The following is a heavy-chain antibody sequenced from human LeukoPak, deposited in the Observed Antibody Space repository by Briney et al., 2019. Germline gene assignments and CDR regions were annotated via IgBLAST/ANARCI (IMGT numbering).Heavy chain of an antibody. CDR1: GFTFSSYA. CDR2: ISGSGGST. J-gene: IGHJ4*02. Sequence: SGGSLRLSCAASGFTFSSYAMSWVRQAPGKGLEWVSAISGSGGSTYYADSVKGRFTISRDNSKNTLYLQMNSLRAEDTAVYYCAKAGSSGSYYFPAGSDYWGQGTLVTVSS. D-gene: IGHD1-26*01. CDR3: AKAGSSGSYYFPAGSDY. V-gene: IGHV3-23*01.